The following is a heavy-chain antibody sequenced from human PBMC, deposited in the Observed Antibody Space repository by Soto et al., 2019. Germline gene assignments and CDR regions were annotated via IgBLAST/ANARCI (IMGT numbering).Heavy chain of an antibody. V-gene: IGHV3-7*01. J-gene: IGHJ3*02. D-gene: IGHD6-19*01. CDR1: GFTFSSYW. Sequence: EVQLVESGGGLVQPGGSLRLSCAASGFTFSSYWMSWVRQAPGKGLEWVANIKQDGSEKYYVDSVKGRFTISRDNAKNSLNLQMTSLRAEDTAVYYCARDPYSSGWWGGAFDIWGQGTMVTVSS. CDR2: IKQDGSEK. CDR3: ARDPYSSGWWGGAFDI.